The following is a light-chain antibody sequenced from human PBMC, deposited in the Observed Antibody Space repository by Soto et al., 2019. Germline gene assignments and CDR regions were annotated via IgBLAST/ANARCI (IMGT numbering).Light chain of an antibody. CDR1: SSDVGSYNL. CDR3: CPYAASSPPFV. CDR2: EVS. V-gene: IGLV2-23*02. Sequence: QSALTQLASVSGSPGQSITISCTGTSSDVGSYNLVSWYQQHPGKAPKLMIYEVSKRPSGVSNRFSGSKSGNTASLTISGLQADDQAAYYCCPYAASSPPFVFGTGTKVPVL. J-gene: IGLJ1*01.